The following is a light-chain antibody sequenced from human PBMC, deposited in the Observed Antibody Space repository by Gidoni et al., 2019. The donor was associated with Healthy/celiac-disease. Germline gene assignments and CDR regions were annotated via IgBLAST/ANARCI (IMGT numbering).Light chain of an antibody. J-gene: IGKJ4*01. V-gene: IGKV3-11*01. CDR2: DAA. Sequence: DIVLTQSPATLSLSPGERATLSCRASQSVSSYLAWYQQKPGQAPTLLIYDAANRPTGITARFSGSGSGTDFTLTISSLEPEDFAVYYCQQRSNWPLTFGGGTKVEIK. CDR1: QSVSSY. CDR3: QQRSNWPLT.